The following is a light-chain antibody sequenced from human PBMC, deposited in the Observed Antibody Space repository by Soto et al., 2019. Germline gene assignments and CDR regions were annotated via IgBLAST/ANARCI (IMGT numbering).Light chain of an antibody. J-gene: IGKJ4*01. CDR3: QQYHLSPLT. Sequence: EVVLTQSPGTLYLSPGETATLSCRASETIDDNFLAWYQQRPGQAPRLLIYGVFRRVTGLPDRFRGSGSGTDFTLTINRVEPEDFAVYYCQQYHLSPLTFAGGTRIQIK. V-gene: IGKV3-20*01. CDR1: ETIDDNF. CDR2: GVF.